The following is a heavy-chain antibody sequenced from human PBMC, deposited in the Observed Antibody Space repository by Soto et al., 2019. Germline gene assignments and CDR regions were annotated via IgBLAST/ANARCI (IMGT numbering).Heavy chain of an antibody. Sequence: PSETLSLTCTVSGGSISSYYWSWIRQPPGKGLEWIGYIYNSGSTNYNPSLKSRVTISVDTSKNQFSLKLSSATAADTAVYYCAYGDSRGPFDSWGQGTLVTSPQ. J-gene: IGHJ4*02. D-gene: IGHD4-17*01. CDR3: AYGDSRGPFDS. CDR2: IYNSGST. CDR1: GGSISSYY. V-gene: IGHV4-59*01.